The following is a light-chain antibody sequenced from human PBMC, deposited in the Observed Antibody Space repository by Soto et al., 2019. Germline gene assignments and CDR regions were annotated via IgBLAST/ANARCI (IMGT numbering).Light chain of an antibody. Sequence: QSALTQPASVSGSPGQSITISCTGTSSDVGGYNYVSWYQQHPGTAPKLMLYDVSNQPSGVSNRFSGSKSGNTASLTISGRQAEDEADYFCSSYTSSSTRVFGGGTKLTVL. V-gene: IGLV2-14*01. CDR2: DVS. CDR1: SSDVGGYNY. CDR3: SSYTSSSTRV. J-gene: IGLJ3*02.